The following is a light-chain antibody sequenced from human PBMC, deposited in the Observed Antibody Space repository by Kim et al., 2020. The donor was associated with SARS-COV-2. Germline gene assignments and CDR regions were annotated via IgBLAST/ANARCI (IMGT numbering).Light chain of an antibody. V-gene: IGLV1-44*01. CDR2: SNI. CDR1: RSNIGSNT. CDR3: ASWDDGLNGHV. J-gene: IGLJ1*01. Sequence: ELTQPPSASATPGQRVTISCSGSRSNIGSNTVNWYQHVPGSAPKLLIYSNIQRPSGVPDRFSASKSGTSASLAISGLQSEDEADYYCASWDDGLNGHVFGTGTKVTVL.